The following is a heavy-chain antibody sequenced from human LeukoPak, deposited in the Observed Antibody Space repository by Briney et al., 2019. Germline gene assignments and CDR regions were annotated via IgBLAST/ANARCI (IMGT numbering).Heavy chain of an antibody. CDR2: IKQDGSEK. D-gene: IGHD6-19*01. Sequence: GGSLRLSCAASGFTSSSYWMSWVRQAPGKGLEWVASIKQDGSEKYYVDSVKGRFTISRDNAKNSLYLQMNSLRAEDTAVYYCARDRGSSGWYEFDYWGQGTLVTVSS. CDR3: ARDRGSSGWYEFDY. J-gene: IGHJ4*02. CDR1: GFTSSSYW. V-gene: IGHV3-7*01.